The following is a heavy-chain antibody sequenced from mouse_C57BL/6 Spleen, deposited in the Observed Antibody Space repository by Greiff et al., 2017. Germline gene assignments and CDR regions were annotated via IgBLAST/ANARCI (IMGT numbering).Heavy chain of an antibody. Sequence: QVQLQQSGAELVKPGASVKMSCKASGYTFTSYWITWVKQRPGQGLEWIGDIYPGSGSTNYNEKFKSKATLTVDTSSSTAYMQLSSLTSEDSAVYYWARNSYYYGSSYEGAVDDWGQGASVTVAS. CDR3: ARNSYYYGSSYEGAVDD. CDR2: IYPGSGST. CDR1: GYTFTSYW. V-gene: IGHV1-55*01. J-gene: IGHJ4*01. D-gene: IGHD1-1*01.